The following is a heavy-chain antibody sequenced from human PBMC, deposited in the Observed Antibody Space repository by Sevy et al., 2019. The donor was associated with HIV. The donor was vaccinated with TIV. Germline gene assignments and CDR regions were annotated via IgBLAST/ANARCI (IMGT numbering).Heavy chain of an antibody. CDR1: GCSFISYP. D-gene: IGHD3-22*01. CDR2: IGRGGSPI. V-gene: IGHV3-48*02. CDR3: ARIRDGSEYLFDY. J-gene: IGHJ4*02. Sequence: GGFLRLSCTASGCSFISYPMSWVRQSLGKGLEWVSYIGRGGSPIYYADSLGGRFTISRDNAKNSLSLQMNGLRDDDTAVYYCARIRDGSEYLFDYWGQGTLVTVSS.